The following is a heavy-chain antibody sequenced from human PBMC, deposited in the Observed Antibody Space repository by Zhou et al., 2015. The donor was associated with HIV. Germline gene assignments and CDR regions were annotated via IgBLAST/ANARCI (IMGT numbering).Heavy chain of an antibody. V-gene: IGHV1-69*01. CDR2: IIPIFGTA. CDR1: GGTFSSYA. D-gene: IGHD6-19*01. Sequence: QVQLVQSGAEVKKPGSSVKVSCKASGGTFSSYAISWVRQAPGQGLEWMGGIIPIFGTANYAQKFQGRVTITADESTSTAYMELSSLRSEDTAVYYCARDRSSGWYPPPGKYGMDVWGQGTTVTVSS. CDR3: ARDRSSGWYPPPGKYGMDV. J-gene: IGHJ6*02.